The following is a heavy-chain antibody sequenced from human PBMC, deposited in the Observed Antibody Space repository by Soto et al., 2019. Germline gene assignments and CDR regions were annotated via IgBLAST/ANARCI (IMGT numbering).Heavy chain of an antibody. Sequence: QVQLQESGPGLLKPSETLSLTCTVSGGSISSYFYIWVRQPPRKGLEWIGSVYYTGTTDYNPSLQSRVTISVDTSKTQFSLNLRSVTAADTAVYYCARDLAAVPRAFDYWGRGTLVTVSS. CDR3: ARDLAAVPRAFDY. J-gene: IGHJ4*02. V-gene: IGHV4-59*01. D-gene: IGHD6-13*01. CDR2: VYYTGTT. CDR1: GGSISSYF.